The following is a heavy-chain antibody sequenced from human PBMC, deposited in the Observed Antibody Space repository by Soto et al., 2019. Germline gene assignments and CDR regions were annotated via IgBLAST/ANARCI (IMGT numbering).Heavy chain of an antibody. D-gene: IGHD2-8*01. Sequence: PSETLSLSCTVSGCSICTYYWNWIRQPPGKGLEWIGYIYYGGSANYDPSLKSRVTISVDTSKKQFSLKLSSVTAADTAVYYCARGGHCTNGVCSALDYWGQGTLVTVS. V-gene: IGHV4-59*08. CDR3: ARGGHCTNGVCSALDY. CDR2: IYYGGSA. CDR1: GCSICTYY. J-gene: IGHJ4*02.